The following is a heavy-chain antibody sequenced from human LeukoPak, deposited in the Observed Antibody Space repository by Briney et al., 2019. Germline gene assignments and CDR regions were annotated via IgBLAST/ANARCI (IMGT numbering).Heavy chain of an antibody. Sequence: GSLRLSCSASGFTFSSYAMHWVRQAPGKGLEWEAVISYDESNKYYADSVKGRFTISRDNSKNTLYLQMTSPRAEDTAVYYCARQAWPQQYCSRTSCYNWFDPWGQGTLVAVSS. CDR3: ARQAWPQQYCSRTSCYNWFDP. J-gene: IGHJ5*02. CDR2: ISYDESNK. D-gene: IGHD2-2*01. V-gene: IGHV3-30*04. CDR1: GFTFSSYA.